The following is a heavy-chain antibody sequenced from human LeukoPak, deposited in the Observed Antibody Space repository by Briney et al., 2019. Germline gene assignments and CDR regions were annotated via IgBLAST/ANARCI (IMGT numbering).Heavy chain of an antibody. D-gene: IGHD4-23*01. CDR3: ARNGGNSDFDY. CDR1: GGSISSRNW. CDR2: IYHSGST. J-gene: IGHJ4*02. V-gene: IGHV4-4*02. Sequence: SETLSLTCAVSGGSISSRNWWSWVRPPPGKGLEWIGEIYHSGSTNYNPSLKSRVTISVDMSKNQFSLKLSSVTAADTAVYYCARNGGNSDFDYWGQGTLVTVSS.